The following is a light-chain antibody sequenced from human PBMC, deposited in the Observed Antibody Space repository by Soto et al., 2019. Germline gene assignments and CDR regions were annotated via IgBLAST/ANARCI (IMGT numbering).Light chain of an antibody. CDR2: GAS. CDR3: QQYNRNTWS. Sequence: DIQMPQSPSTLSASVGGRVTITCRASQSVGTWVAWYQQKPGKAPKLLIYGASNLESGVPSRFSGSGYGTEFTLTITTLQPDDFATYFCQQYNRNTWSFGPGTKVDI. CDR1: QSVGTW. V-gene: IGKV1-5*01. J-gene: IGKJ1*01.